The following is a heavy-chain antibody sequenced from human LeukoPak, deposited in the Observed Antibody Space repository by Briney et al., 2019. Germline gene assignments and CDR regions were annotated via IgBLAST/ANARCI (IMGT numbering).Heavy chain of an antibody. CDR1: GFTVSSNY. CDR3: AKDGQEIGSPDYFDS. J-gene: IGHJ4*02. V-gene: IGHV3-23*01. Sequence: PGGSLRLSRAASGFTVSSNYMSWVRQAPGKGLEWVSGISGSGGATYYADSVKGRFAISRDNSKNTLFLLMNSLRVEDTAVYYCAKDGQEIGSPDYFDSWGQGTLLTVSS. CDR2: ISGSGGAT. D-gene: IGHD2/OR15-2a*01.